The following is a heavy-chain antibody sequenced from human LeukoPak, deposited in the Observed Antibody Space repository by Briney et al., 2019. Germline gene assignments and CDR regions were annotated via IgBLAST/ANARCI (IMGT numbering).Heavy chain of an antibody. D-gene: IGHD3-22*01. CDR2: IYTSGST. CDR3: ARAPRAYYDSSGYYIFDY. Sequence: PSETLSLTCTVPGGSISSYYWSWIRQPAGKGLEWIGRIYTSGSTNYNPSLKSRVTMSVDTSKNQFSLKLSSVTAADTAVYYCARAPRAYYDSSGYYIFDYWGQGTLVTVSS. J-gene: IGHJ4*02. V-gene: IGHV4-4*07. CDR1: GGSISSYY.